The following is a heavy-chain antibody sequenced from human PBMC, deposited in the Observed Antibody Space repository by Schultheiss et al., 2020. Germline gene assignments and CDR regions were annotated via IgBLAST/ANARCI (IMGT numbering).Heavy chain of an antibody. Sequence: SETLSLTCTVSGGSISSGSYYWSWIRQPAGKGLEWIGRIYTSGSTNYNPSLKSRVTISVDRSKNQFSLKLSSVTAADTAVYYCAREVKDYGGNGGWFDPWGQGTLVTVSS. CDR3: AREVKDYGGNGGWFDP. J-gene: IGHJ5*02. V-gene: IGHV4-61*02. CDR2: IYTSGST. D-gene: IGHD4-23*01. CDR1: GGSISSGSYY.